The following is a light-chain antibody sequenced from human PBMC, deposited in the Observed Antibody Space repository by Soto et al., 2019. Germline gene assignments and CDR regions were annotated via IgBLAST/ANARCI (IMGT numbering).Light chain of an antibody. V-gene: IGLV2-8*01. Sequence: QSALTQPPSASGSAGQSVIISCTGTSSDIGAYKYVSWYQQHPGKAPKLMIYEVDKRPSGVPARFSGSKSGNTASLTVSGLQAEDEADYYCSSYGGSNNFVVFGGGTKLTVL. CDR1: SSDIGAYKY. CDR2: EVD. J-gene: IGLJ2*01. CDR3: SSYGGSNNFVV.